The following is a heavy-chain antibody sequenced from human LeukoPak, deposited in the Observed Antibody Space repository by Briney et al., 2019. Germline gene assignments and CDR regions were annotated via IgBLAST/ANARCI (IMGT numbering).Heavy chain of an antibody. CDR2: ISSSSSYI. CDR1: GFTFSSYS. Sequence: GGSLRLSCAASGFTFSSYSMNWVRQAPGKGLEWVSSISSSSSYIYYADSVKGRFTISRDNAKNSLYLQMNSLRAEDTAVYYCARATYYYDSGGYYFYYYYYYMDVWGKGTTVTVSS. V-gene: IGHV3-21*01. D-gene: IGHD3-22*01. CDR3: ARATYYYDSGGYYFYYYYYYMDV. J-gene: IGHJ6*03.